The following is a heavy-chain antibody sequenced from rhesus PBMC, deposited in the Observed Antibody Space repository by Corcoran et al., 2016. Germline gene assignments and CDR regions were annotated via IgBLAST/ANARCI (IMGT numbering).Heavy chain of an antibody. CDR2: ISPYNGNK. V-gene: IGHV1-180*01. Sequence: QVQLVQSGAEIKQPGASVKLSCKASGYTFTSYYMHWVRQAPGQGLDWIGLISPYNGNKGDAQHFQGRVNITTDTSTSTGYMELSSLRSEDTAVYYCTRSIAAAGPLDSWGQGVVVTVSS. J-gene: IGHJ6*01. D-gene: IGHD6-31*01. CDR3: TRSIAAAGPLDS. CDR1: GYTFTSYY.